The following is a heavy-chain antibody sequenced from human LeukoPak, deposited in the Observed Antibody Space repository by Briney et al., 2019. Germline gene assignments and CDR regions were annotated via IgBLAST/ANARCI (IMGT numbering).Heavy chain of an antibody. CDR2: ISCSGGST. V-gene: IGHV3-23*01. Sequence: PGGSLRLSCAASGFTFSSYAMSWVRQAPGKGLEWVSAISCSGGSTYYADSVKGRFTISRDNSKNTLYLQMNSLRAEDTAVYYCARDNAGLVKHLDAFDLWGQGTMVTVAS. J-gene: IGHJ3*01. CDR3: ARDNAGLVKHLDAFDL. CDR1: GFTFSSYA. D-gene: IGHD1-26*01.